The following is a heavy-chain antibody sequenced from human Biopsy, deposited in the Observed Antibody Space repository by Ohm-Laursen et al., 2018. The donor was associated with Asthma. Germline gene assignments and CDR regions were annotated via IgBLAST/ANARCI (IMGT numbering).Heavy chain of an antibody. CDR2: ISVYNGDT. J-gene: IGHJ4*02. CDR1: DYIFPRYY. CDR3: GLGKGGDQHTMVTLYS. V-gene: IGHV1-18*01. Sequence: ASVKISLKASDYIFPRYYFNWVRQAPGQGLEWMGLISVYNGDTKYAQKFQGRVSLTTDTSTGASYMDLRSLRSDDSAVYFCGLGKGGDQHTMVTLYSWGQGTLVTVSS. D-gene: IGHD7-27*01.